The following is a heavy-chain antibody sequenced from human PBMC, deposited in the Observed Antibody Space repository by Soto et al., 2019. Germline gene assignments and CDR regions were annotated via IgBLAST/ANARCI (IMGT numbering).Heavy chain of an antibody. V-gene: IGHV3-30-3*01. CDR1: GFTVSSYA. Sequence: QVQLVESEGGVVQPGRSLRLSCAASGFTVSSYAMHWVRQAPGKGLEWVAVISYDGSNKYYADSVKGRFTISRDNSKNTLYLQMNSLRAEDTAVYYCARAASRGYSYGAPFDYWGQGTLVTVSS. CDR2: ISYDGSNK. J-gene: IGHJ4*02. D-gene: IGHD5-18*01. CDR3: ARAASRGYSYGAPFDY.